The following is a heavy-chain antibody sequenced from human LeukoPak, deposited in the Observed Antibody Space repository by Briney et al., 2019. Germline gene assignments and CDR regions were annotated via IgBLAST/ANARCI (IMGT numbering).Heavy chain of an antibody. J-gene: IGHJ5*02. V-gene: IGHV3-23*01. CDR1: GFTFSSYA. CDR2: ISGSGGST. Sequence: PGRSLRLSCAASGFTFSSYAMSWVRQAPGKGLEWVSAISGSGGSTYYADSVKGRFTISRDNSKNTRYLKMNSLGAEDTAVYYCAKAIAYYDILTVYYYNWFDPWGQGTLFTVSS. D-gene: IGHD3-9*01. CDR3: AKAIAYYDILTVYYYNWFDP.